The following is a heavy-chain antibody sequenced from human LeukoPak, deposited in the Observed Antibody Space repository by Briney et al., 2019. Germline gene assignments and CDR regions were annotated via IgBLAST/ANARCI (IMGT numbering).Heavy chain of an antibody. CDR1: GYTLTSYY. J-gene: IGHJ4*02. CDR2: INPSGGST. D-gene: IGHD4-17*01. Sequence: ASVKVSCKASGYTLTSYYIHWVRQAPGQGLEWMGIINPSGGSTSYAQKFQGRVTMTRDTSTSTVYMELSSLRSEDTAVYYCARVVRGDYIDYWGQGTLVTVSS. V-gene: IGHV1-46*01. CDR3: ARVVRGDYIDY.